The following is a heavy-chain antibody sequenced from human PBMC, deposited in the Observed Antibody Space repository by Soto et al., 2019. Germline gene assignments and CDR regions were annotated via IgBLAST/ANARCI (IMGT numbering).Heavy chain of an antibody. CDR3: ARISLEPLPYYYYYMDV. D-gene: IGHD1-1*01. CDR1: GGSISSSSYY. Sequence: SETLSLTCTVSGGSISSSSYYWGWIRQPPGKGLEWIGSIYYSGSTYYNPSLKSRVTISVDTSKNQFSLKLSSVTAADTAVYYCARISLEPLPYYYYYMDVWGKGTTVTVSS. CDR2: IYYSGST. J-gene: IGHJ6*03. V-gene: IGHV4-39*01.